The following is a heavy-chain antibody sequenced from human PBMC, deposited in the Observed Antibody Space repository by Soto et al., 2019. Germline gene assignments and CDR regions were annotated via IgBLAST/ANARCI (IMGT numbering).Heavy chain of an antibody. CDR3: TTYSRTTVPEVRVDF. V-gene: IGHV3-15*07. J-gene: IGHJ1*01. CDR1: GFSFHNAW. Sequence: EVQLEGSGGGVVMPGGSLRLSCAASGFSFHNAWIHWVRQPPGGGLECVGRIRSHSEGGSGDYAAPEKGRFVVSREDSKNMVYLQMNSLKIEDTAVYYCTTYSRTTVPEVRVDFWGHGTLVTVSS. CDR2: IRSHSEGGSG. D-gene: IGHD2-21*02.